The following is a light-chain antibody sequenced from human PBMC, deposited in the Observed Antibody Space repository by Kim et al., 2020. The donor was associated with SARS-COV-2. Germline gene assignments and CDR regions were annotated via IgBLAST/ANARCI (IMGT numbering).Light chain of an antibody. Sequence: DIQMTQSPSTLSASVGDRVSITCRASQRISTWLAWYQQEPGKAPKLLIYDASNLESGVPSRFSGSGSGTEFTLTINSLQPDDFATYYCQQYNSYSPQWTFGQGTKLDIK. CDR2: DAS. CDR1: QRISTW. J-gene: IGKJ1*01. V-gene: IGKV1-5*01. CDR3: QQYNSYSPQWT.